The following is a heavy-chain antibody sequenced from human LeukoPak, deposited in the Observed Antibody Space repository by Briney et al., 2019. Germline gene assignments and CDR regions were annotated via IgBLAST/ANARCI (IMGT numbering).Heavy chain of an antibody. CDR2: IYYSGST. Sequence: PSETLSLTCTVSGGSISSSSYYWGWIRQPPGKGLEWIGSIYYSGSTYYNPSLKSRVTISVDTSKNQFSLKLSSVTAADTAVYYCARVDAYYDILTHYYYYYMDVWGKGTTVTVSS. CDR3: ARVDAYYDILTHYYYYYMDV. V-gene: IGHV4-39*01. CDR1: GGSISSSSYY. J-gene: IGHJ6*03. D-gene: IGHD3-9*01.